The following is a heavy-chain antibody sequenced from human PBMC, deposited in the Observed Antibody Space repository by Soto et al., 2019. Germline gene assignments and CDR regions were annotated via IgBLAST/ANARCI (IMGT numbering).Heavy chain of an antibody. J-gene: IGHJ4*02. CDR1: GFTFSSYA. V-gene: IGHV3-23*01. D-gene: IGHD3-10*01. Sequence: GGSLRLSCAASGFTFSSYAMSWVRQAPGKGLEWVSAISGSGGSTYYADSVKGRFTISRDNSKNTLYLQMNSLRAEDTAVYYCAKDYGDYYGSGSYYIPRDYWGQGTLVTVSS. CDR2: ISGSGGST. CDR3: AKDYGDYYGSGSYYIPRDY.